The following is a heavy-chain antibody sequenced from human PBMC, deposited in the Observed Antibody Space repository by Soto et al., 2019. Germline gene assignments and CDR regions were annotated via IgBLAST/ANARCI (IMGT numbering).Heavy chain of an antibody. V-gene: IGHV1-8*01. D-gene: IGHD3-3*01. CDR1: GYTFTSYD. J-gene: IGHJ5*02. CDR2: MNPNSGNT. Sequence: ASVKVSCKASGYTFTSYDINWVRQATGQGLEWMGWMNPNSGNTGYAQKFQGRVTMTRNTSISTAYMELSSLRSEDTAVYYCAREGEAFGVVIKFDPWGQGTLVTVSS. CDR3: AREGEAFGVVIKFDP.